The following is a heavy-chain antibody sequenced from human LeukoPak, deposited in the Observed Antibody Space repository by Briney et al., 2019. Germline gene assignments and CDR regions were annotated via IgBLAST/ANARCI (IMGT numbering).Heavy chain of an antibody. CDR3: AREIRGGTMIVVVELQNWFDP. CDR2: INPNSGGT. J-gene: IGHJ5*02. D-gene: IGHD3-22*01. CDR1: GYTFTGYY. V-gene: IGHV1-2*02. Sequence: ASVKVSCKASGYTFTGYYMHWVRQAPGQGLEWMGWINPNSGGTNYAQKFQGRVTMTRDTSISTAYMELSRLRSDDTAVYYCAREIRGGTMIVVVELQNWFDPWGQGTLVTVSS.